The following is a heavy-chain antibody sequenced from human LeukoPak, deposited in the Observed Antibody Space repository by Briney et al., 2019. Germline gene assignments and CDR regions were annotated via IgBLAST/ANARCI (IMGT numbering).Heavy chain of an antibody. CDR3: AGGITDIVVVPATLRNYYFDY. Sequence: GASVKVSCKASGFTFTRSAMQWVRQARGQRLEWIGWIVVGSGNTKYAQKFQERVTITRDMSTGTAYMELSSLRSEDTAVYYCAGGITDIVVVPATLRNYYFDYWGQGTLVTVSS. J-gene: IGHJ4*02. D-gene: IGHD2-2*01. CDR1: GFTFTRSA. CDR2: IVVGSGNT. V-gene: IGHV1-58*02.